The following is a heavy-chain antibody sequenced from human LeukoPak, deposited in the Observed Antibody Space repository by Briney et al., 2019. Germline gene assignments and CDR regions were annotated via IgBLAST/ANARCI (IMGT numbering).Heavy chain of an antibody. D-gene: IGHD3-3*01. V-gene: IGHV3-7*03. Sequence: GGSLRLSCAASGFMFRSYWMSWVRQAPGGGLEWVANIKQDGSEKYYVDSVKGRFAISRDNSKNTLYLQMNSLRAEDTAVYYCAKAILYDFWSGYYDYWGQGTLVTVSS. CDR1: GFMFRSYW. J-gene: IGHJ4*02. CDR2: IKQDGSEK. CDR3: AKAILYDFWSGYYDY.